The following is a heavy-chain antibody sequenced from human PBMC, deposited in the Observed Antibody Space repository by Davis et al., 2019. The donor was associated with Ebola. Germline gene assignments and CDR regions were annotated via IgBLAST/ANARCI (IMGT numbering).Heavy chain of an antibody. J-gene: IGHJ2*01. CDR2: VHFTGIA. CDR3: ARRYLRGWYFDL. D-gene: IGHD3-9*01. Sequence: SETLSLTCSVSGGSIRSHYWSWIRQAPGKGLEWIGYVHFTGIASFNPSLEGRVSLSLDTSKNQFSLKLTSVTAADTAVYYCARRYLRGWYFDLWGRGTLVTVSA. CDR1: GGSIRSHY. V-gene: IGHV4-59*11.